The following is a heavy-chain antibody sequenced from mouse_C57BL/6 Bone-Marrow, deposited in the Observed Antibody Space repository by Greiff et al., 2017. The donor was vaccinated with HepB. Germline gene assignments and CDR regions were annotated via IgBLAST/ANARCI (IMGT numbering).Heavy chain of an antibody. D-gene: IGHD3-2*02. J-gene: IGHJ1*03. CDR3: ARREATGGYFDV. Sequence: VQLKESGPELVKPGASVKIPCKASGYTFTDYNMDWVKQSHGKSLEWIGDINPNNGGTIYNQKFKGKATLTVDKSSSTAYMELRSLTSEDTAVYYCARREATGGYFDVWGTGTTVTVSS. CDR2: INPNNGGT. CDR1: GYTFTDYN. V-gene: IGHV1-18*01.